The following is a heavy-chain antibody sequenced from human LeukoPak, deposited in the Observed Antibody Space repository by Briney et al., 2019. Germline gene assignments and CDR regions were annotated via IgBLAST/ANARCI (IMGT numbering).Heavy chain of an antibody. J-gene: IGHJ4*02. CDR3: AKSTGYSYGANYYFHY. CDR2: ISGNGGST. D-gene: IGHD5-18*01. CDR1: GFTFSTYA. V-gene: IGHV3-23*01. Sequence: GGSLRLSCAASGFTFSTYAMTWVRQAPGKGLEWVSPISGNGGSTYYADSVKGRFTVSRDNSKNTLYLQMNSLRAEDTAIYYCAKSTGYSYGANYYFHYWGQGILVTVSS.